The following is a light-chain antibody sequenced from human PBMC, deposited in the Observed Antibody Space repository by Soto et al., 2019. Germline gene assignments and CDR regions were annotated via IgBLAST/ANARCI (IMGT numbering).Light chain of an antibody. CDR3: TSYTGSSTHVV. Sequence: QSALTQPASVSGSPGQSIAISCTGTTSDVGGYNYVSWYQQHPGKAPKLMIYDVINRPSGVSNRFSGSKSGNTASLTISGLQDDDEADYYCTSYTGSSTHVVFGGGTKLTVL. CDR1: TSDVGGYNY. J-gene: IGLJ2*01. CDR2: DVI. V-gene: IGLV2-14*03.